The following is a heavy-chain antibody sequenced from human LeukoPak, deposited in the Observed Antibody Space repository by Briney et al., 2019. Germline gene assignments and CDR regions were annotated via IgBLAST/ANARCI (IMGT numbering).Heavy chain of an antibody. V-gene: IGHV4-4*07. CDR2: IYTSGST. Sequence: SETLSLTCTVSGGSISSYYWSWIRQPAGKGLEWIGRIYTSGSTNYNPSLESRVTISVDTSKNQFSLKLSSVTAADTAVYYCARDRVGYGSGSYYVDYWGQGTLVTVSS. CDR3: ARDRVGYGSGSYYVDY. J-gene: IGHJ4*02. CDR1: GGSISSYY. D-gene: IGHD3-10*01.